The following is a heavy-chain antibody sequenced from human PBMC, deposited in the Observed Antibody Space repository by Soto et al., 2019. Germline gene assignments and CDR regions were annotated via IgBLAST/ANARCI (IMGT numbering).Heavy chain of an antibody. CDR2: ISAYNGNT. Sequence: QVQLVQSGAEVKKPGASVKVSCKASGYTFTSYGISWVRQAPGQGLEWMGWISAYNGNTNYAQKLQGRVTITTDTSTSTAYMELMSLRSDDTAVYYCASSWYCGGDCYLNDYWGQGTLVTVSS. CDR3: ASSWYCGGDCYLNDY. D-gene: IGHD2-21*02. CDR1: GYTFTSYG. J-gene: IGHJ4*02. V-gene: IGHV1-18*04.